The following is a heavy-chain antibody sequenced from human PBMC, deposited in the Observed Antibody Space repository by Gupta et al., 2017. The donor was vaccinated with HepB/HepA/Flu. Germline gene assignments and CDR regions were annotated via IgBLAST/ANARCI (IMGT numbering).Heavy chain of an antibody. CDR2: IGGSGDST. V-gene: IGHV3-23*01. Sequence: EVQLLESGGGLVQPGGSLRLSCAASRFTFSSYAMTWVRQAPGKGLEWVSAIGGSGDSTYYADSVKGRFTISRDNSKNTLYLQMDSLRAEDTALYYCAKDRGSGYDFSASFDYWGQGTLVTVSS. D-gene: IGHD5-12*01. CDR1: RFTFSSYA. CDR3: AKDRGSGYDFSASFDY. J-gene: IGHJ4*02.